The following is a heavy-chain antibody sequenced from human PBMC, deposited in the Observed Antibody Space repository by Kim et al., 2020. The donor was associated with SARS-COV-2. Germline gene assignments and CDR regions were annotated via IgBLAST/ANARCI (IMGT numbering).Heavy chain of an antibody. CDR1: GYTFTSYY. Sequence: ASLKVSCKASGYTFTSYYMHWVRQAPGQGLEWMGIINPSGGSTSYAQKFQGRVTMTRDTSTSTVYMELSSLRSEDTAVYYCASYPSGSYYRNYYGMDVWGQGTTVTVSS. V-gene: IGHV1-46*01. CDR3: ASYPSGSYYRNYYGMDV. CDR2: INPSGGST. J-gene: IGHJ6*02. D-gene: IGHD3-10*01.